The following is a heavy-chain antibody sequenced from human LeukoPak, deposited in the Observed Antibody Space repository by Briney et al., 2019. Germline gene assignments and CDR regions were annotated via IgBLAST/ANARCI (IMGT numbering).Heavy chain of an antibody. CDR2: IIHSGST. D-gene: IGHD3-10*01. V-gene: IGHV4-34*01. CDR1: GGSFSGYY. CDR3: ARGRGSITMVRGVYLDY. J-gene: IGHJ4*02. Sequence: SETLSLTCAVYGGSFSGYYWSWIRKPPGKGREWMGEIIHSGSTNYNPSLKSRVTISVDTSKNQFSLKLSSVTAADTAVYYCARGRGSITMVRGVYLDYWGQGTLVTVSS.